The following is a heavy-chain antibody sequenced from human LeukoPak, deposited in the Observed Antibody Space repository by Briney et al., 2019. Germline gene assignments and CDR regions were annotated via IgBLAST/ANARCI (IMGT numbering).Heavy chain of an antibody. V-gene: IGHV3-23*01. Sequence: GGSLRLSCTASGFTFGDYAMSWVRQAPGKGLEWVSGISGSGGSTYYADSVKGRFTISRDNSKNTLYLQMNSLRAEDTAVYYCAKRDAYDGSGFSPLFDYWGQGALVTASS. CDR3: AKRDAYDGSGFSPLFDY. CDR2: ISGSGGST. CDR1: GFTFGDYA. J-gene: IGHJ4*02. D-gene: IGHD3-22*01.